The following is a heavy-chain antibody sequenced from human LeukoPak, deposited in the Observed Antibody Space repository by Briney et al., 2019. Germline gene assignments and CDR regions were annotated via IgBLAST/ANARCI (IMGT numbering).Heavy chain of an antibody. D-gene: IGHD3-10*01. J-gene: IGHJ6*03. CDR1: GGSISSYY. V-gene: IGHV4-4*07. CDR2: IYTSGST. CDR3: ARTYGSGNYYYYYYCYMDV. Sequence: SETMSLTCTVSGGSISSYYWSWLRQPAGKGLEWIGRIYTSGSTNYNPSLKSRVTMSVDTSKNQFSLKLSSVTAADTAVYYCARTYGSGNYYYYYYCYMDVWGKGTTVAVSS.